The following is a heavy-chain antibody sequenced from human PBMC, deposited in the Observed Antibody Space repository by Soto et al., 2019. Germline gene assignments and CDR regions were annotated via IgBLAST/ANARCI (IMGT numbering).Heavy chain of an antibody. V-gene: IGHV3-11*06. CDR3: ARAPDDYATDY. D-gene: IGHD4-17*01. CDR2: ISSSSSYT. Sequence: VGSLRLSCAASGFTFSDYYMSWIRQAPGKGLEWVSYISSSSSYTNYADSVKGRFTISRDNAKNSLYLQMNSLRAEDTAVYYCARAPDDYATDYWGQGTLVTVSS. CDR1: GFTFSDYY. J-gene: IGHJ4*02.